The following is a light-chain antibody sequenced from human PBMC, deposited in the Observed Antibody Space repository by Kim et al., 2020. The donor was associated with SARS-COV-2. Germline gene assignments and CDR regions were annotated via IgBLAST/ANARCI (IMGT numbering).Light chain of an antibody. J-gene: IGLJ3*02. V-gene: IGLV3-21*04. CDR2: YDI. CDR3: HVWDNNSDHWV. Sequence: APGETASISCGGGNIGSKSVHWYQQRPGQAPVLVIYYDIDRPSGIPERFSGSTSGNTATLTISRVEAGDEADYYCHVWDNNSDHWVFGGGTQLTVL. CDR1: NIGSKS.